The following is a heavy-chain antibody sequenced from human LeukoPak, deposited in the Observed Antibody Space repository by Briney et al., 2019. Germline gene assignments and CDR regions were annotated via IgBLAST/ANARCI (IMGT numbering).Heavy chain of an antibody. CDR2: ISAYNGNT. CDR3: ARDYYDSSGYYYVFAY. J-gene: IGHJ4*02. Sequence: GASVKVSCKASDHTFTNYGISWVRQAPGQGLEWMGWISAYNGNTNQAQKLQGRVTMTTDTSTRTAYMELRSLRSDDTAVYYCARDYYDSSGYYYVFAYWGQGTLVTVSS. V-gene: IGHV1-18*01. D-gene: IGHD3-22*01. CDR1: DHTFTNYG.